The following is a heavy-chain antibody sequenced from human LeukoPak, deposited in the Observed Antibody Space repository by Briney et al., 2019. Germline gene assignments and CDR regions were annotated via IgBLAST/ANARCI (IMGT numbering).Heavy chain of an antibody. CDR1: GFTFSSHW. J-gene: IGHJ4*02. D-gene: IGHD7-27*01. CDR2: INFDGSST. Sequence: GGSLRLSCTASGFTFSSHWMHWVRQAPGKGLVWVSRINFDGSSTNYADSVRGRFTISRDNAKDTLYLQINSLRAEDTAVYYCVRDGLGTSPYDCWGQGTLVTVSS. CDR3: VRDGLGTSPYDC. V-gene: IGHV3-74*01.